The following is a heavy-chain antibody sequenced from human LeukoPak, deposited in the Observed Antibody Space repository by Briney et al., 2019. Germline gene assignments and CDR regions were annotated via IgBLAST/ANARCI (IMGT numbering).Heavy chain of an antibody. CDR1: GGSISTYY. V-gene: IGHV4-59*01. J-gene: IGHJ4*02. CDR3: ARGYCSSTSCEFDY. Sequence: TSETLSLTCTVSGGSISTYYWSWIRQPPGKGLEWIGYIYYSGSTNYNPSLKSRVTISVDTSKNQFSLKLSSVTAADTAVYYCARGYCSSTSCEFDYWGQGTLVTVSS. CDR2: IYYSGST. D-gene: IGHD2-2*01.